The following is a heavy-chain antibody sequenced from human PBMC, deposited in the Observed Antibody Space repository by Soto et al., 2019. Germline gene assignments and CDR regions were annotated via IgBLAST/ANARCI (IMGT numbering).Heavy chain of an antibody. CDR1: GFTFSSYA. J-gene: IGHJ4*02. CDR2: ISYDGSNK. D-gene: IGHD3-22*01. CDR3: ARDLTMIVVDYYFDY. Sequence: QVQLVESGGCVVQPGRSLRLSCAASGFTFSSYAMHWVRQAPGKGLEWVAVISYDGSNKYYADSVKGRFTISRDNSKNTLYLQMNSLRAEDTAVYYCARDLTMIVVDYYFDYWGQGTLVTVSS. V-gene: IGHV3-30-3*01.